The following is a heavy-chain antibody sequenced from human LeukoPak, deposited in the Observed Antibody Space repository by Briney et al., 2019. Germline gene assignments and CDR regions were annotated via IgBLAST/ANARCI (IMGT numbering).Heavy chain of an antibody. CDR2: ISGSGGST. Sequence: HPGGSLRLSCAASGFTFSSYAMSWVRQAPGKGLEWVSAISGSGGSTYYADSVKGRFTISRDNSKNTLYLQMNSLRAEDTAVYYCAKAGGNRRINWFDPWGQGTLVTVSS. D-gene: IGHD4-23*01. CDR1: GFTFSSYA. J-gene: IGHJ5*02. V-gene: IGHV3-23*01. CDR3: AKAGGNRRINWFDP.